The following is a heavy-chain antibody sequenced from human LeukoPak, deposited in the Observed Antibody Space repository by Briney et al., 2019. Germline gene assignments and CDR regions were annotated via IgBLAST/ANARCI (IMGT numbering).Heavy chain of an antibody. CDR2: ISAGGGST. Sequence: PGGSLRLSCAASGFTFSSYAMNWVRQAPGKGLEWVSGISAGGGSTYYADSVKGRFTISRDNSKNTLYVQVNSLRAEDTAEYYRARSYCSGGYCYQFDYWGQGTLVTVSS. CDR3: ARSYCSGGYCYQFDY. V-gene: IGHV3-23*01. J-gene: IGHJ4*02. CDR1: GFTFSSYA. D-gene: IGHD2-15*01.